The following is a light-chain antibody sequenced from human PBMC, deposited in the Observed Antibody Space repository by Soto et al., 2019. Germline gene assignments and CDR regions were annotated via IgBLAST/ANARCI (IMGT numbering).Light chain of an antibody. CDR3: QKYDSDPFP. CDR1: QGINKY. CDR2: GAS. V-gene: IGKV1-27*01. J-gene: IGKJ3*01. Sequence: DIQLTQSPSSLSASVGDTVTVTCRASQGINKYLAWYQQKPGKVPHLLIYGASTSQLGVPLRFSGSGSGTDFTLTTSSLQPEDVATYYCQKYDSDPFPFGPGTKVDIK.